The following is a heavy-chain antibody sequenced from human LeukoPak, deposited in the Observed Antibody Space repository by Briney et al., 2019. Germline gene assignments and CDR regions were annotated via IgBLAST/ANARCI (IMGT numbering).Heavy chain of an antibody. D-gene: IGHD2-21*02. V-gene: IGHV5-51*01. CDR3: ARDCAYCGGDSRGWAFDI. J-gene: IGHJ3*02. CDR1: GYSFNTYW. CDR2: IYPGDSDT. Sequence: GESLKISCKGSGYSFNTYWIGWVRQMPGKGLEWMGIIYPGDSDTRYSPSFQGQVTISADKSISTAYLQWSSLKASDTAMYYCARDCAYCGGDSRGWAFDIWGQGTMVTVSS.